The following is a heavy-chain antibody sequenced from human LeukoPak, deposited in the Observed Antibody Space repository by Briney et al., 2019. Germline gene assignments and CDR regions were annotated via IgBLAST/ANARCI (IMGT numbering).Heavy chain of an antibody. J-gene: IGHJ6*02. CDR1: GFTFNVHG. D-gene: IGHD3-16*01. V-gene: IGHV3-23*01. Sequence: GGSLRLSCVASGFTFNVHGMTWVRQAPGEGLEWVSSVGGGTDIHYADSVKGRFTISRDDSKNTVYLEMNNLRAEDTALYFCAKANCGSECFYIMDVWAKGPWSPSP. CDR2: VGGGTDI. CDR3: AKANCGSECFYIMDV.